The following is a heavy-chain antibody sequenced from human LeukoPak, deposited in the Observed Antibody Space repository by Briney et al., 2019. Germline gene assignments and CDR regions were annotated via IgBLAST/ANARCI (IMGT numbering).Heavy chain of an antibody. CDR2: ISWNSGSI. J-gene: IGHJ4*02. CDR1: GFTFDDYA. CDR3: AKSAMVTLGYFDY. Sequence: AGRSLRLSCAASGFTFDDYAVHWVRQAPGKGLEWVSGISWNSGSIGYADSVKGRFTISRDNAKNSLYLQMNSLGAEDTALYYCAKSAMVTLGYFDYWGQGTLVTVSS. V-gene: IGHV3-9*01. D-gene: IGHD5-18*01.